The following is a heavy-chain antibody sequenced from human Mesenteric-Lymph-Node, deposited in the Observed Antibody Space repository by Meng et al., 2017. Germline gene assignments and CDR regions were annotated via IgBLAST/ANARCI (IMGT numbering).Heavy chain of an antibody. CDR3: ARSEVVVAASPPFDY. CDR2: IYSGGST. Sequence: GGSLRLSCAASGFTVSSNYMSWVRQAPGKGLEWVSVIYSGGSTYYADSVKGRFTISRDNAKNSLYLQMNSLRAEDTAVYYCARSEVVVAASPPFDYWGQGTLVTVSS. V-gene: IGHV3-53*01. CDR1: GFTVSSNY. J-gene: IGHJ4*02. D-gene: IGHD2-15*01.